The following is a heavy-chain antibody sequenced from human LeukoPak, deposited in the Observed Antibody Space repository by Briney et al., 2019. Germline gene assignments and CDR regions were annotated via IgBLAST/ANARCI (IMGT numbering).Heavy chain of an antibody. D-gene: IGHD3-10*01. Sequence: SETLFLTCTVSGASISSSYWNWIRQPPGKGPEWIGYIQYSGTTDYNPSLRSRITMSVDPSKNQFSLKLSSVTAADMAVYYCAAAIRGQNWFDPWGQGILVTVSS. CDR3: AAAIRGQNWFDP. CDR2: IQYSGTT. V-gene: IGHV4-59*01. CDR1: GASISSSY. J-gene: IGHJ5*02.